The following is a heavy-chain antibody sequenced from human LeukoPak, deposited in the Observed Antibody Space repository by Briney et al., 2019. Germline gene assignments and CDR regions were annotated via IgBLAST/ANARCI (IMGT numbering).Heavy chain of an antibody. CDR1: GYTFTGYY. D-gene: IGHD3-16*01. Sequence: SVKVSCKASGYTFTGYYMHWVRQAPGQGLEWMGGIIPIFGTANYAQKFQGRVTITADESTSTAYMELSSLRAKDTAVYYCARGGTPPRYYYMDVWGKGTTVTVSS. J-gene: IGHJ6*03. CDR2: IIPIFGTA. CDR3: ARGGTPPRYYYMDV. V-gene: IGHV1-69*13.